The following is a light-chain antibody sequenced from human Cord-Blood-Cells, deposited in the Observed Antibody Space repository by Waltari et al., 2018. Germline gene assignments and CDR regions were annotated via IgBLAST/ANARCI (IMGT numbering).Light chain of an antibody. CDR2: GAS. V-gene: IGKV3-15*01. J-gene: IGKJ2*01. CDR3: QQYNNWPPRYT. Sequence: EIVMTQSPATLSVSPGERATLSCRAMQSVSSNLAWYQQKPGQAPRLLIYGASTRATGIPARFSGSGSGTEFTLTISSLQSEDFAVYYCQQYNNWPPRYTFGQGTKLEIK. CDR1: QSVSSN.